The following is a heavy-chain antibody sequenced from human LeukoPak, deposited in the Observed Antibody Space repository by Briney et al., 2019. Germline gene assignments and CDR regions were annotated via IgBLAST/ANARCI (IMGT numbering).Heavy chain of an antibody. D-gene: IGHD3-10*01. CDR3: VRDRFPFYSSGSHLDY. J-gene: IGHJ4*02. CDR2: ISSSSSVT. Sequence: RGSLRLSCAPPGVTFSDDYMSCICEAPGKGRWCGSYISSSSSVTNYADTVKGRFTISRDKAKTSLYLQMTSLRAEDTAVYYCVRDRFPFYSSGSHLDYWGQGTLVTDCS. V-gene: IGHV3-11*06. CDR1: GVTFSDDY.